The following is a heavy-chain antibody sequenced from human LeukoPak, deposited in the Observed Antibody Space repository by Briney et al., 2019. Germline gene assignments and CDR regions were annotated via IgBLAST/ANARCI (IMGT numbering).Heavy chain of an antibody. J-gene: IGHJ4*02. D-gene: IGHD6-13*01. V-gene: IGHV3-30-3*01. Sequence: PGRSLRLSCAASGFTFSSYAMHWVRQAPGKGLEWVAVISYDGSNKYYADSVKGRFTISRDNSKNTLYLQMNSLRAEDTAVYYCARTPEAAVKGNYWGQGTLVTVPS. CDR2: ISYDGSNK. CDR3: ARTPEAAVKGNY. CDR1: GFTFSSYA.